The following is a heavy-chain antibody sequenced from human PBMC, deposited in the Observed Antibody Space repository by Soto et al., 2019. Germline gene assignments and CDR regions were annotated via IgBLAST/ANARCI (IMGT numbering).Heavy chain of an antibody. CDR3: ARLPTYDFWSGYPYFDP. CDR1: GGSISSSSYY. D-gene: IGHD3-3*01. J-gene: IGHJ4*02. V-gene: IGHV4-39*01. CDR2: IYYSGST. Sequence: SETLSLTCTVSGGSISSSSYYWGWIRQPPGKGLEWIGSIYYSGSTYYNPSLKSRVTISVDTSKNQFSLKLSSVTAADTAVYYCARLPTYDFWSGYPYFDPWGQGTLVTVSS.